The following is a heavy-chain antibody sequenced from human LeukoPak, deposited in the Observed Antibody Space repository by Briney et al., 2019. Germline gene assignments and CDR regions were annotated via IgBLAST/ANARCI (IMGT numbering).Heavy chain of an antibody. V-gene: IGHV3-33*06. CDR1: GFTFSTYG. Sequence: PGGSLRLSCAASGFTFSTYGMHWVRQAPGKGLEWVAVIWYDGSNIYYADSVKGRFTISRDNSKNTLYLQMNSLRAEDTAVYYCAKLGDLVGATERIDYWGQGTLVTVSS. D-gene: IGHD1-26*01. J-gene: IGHJ4*02. CDR3: AKLGDLVGATERIDY. CDR2: IWYDGSNI.